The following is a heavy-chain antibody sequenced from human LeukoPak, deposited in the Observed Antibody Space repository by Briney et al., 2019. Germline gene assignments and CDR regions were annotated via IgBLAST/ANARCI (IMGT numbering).Heavy chain of an antibody. Sequence: GGSLRLSCAASGFTFSSYAMSWVRQAPGKGLEWVSAISGSGGSTYYADSVKGRFTISRDNSKNTLYVQMNSLRAEDTAVYYCAKGGNPFDAFDIWGQGTMVTVSS. CDR3: AKGGNPFDAFDI. CDR1: GFTFSSYA. CDR2: ISGSGGST. V-gene: IGHV3-23*01. D-gene: IGHD4-23*01. J-gene: IGHJ3*02.